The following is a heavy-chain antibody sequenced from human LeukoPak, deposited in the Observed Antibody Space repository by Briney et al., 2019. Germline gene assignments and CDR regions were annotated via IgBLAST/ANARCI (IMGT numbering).Heavy chain of an antibody. J-gene: IGHJ4*02. CDR3: ATMKGYFEN. CDR2: VTGGGLTT. D-gene: IGHD3-22*01. CDR1: GFTFSTYG. Sequence: GGSLRLSCAASGFTFSTYGMSWVRQAPGKGLEWVSAVTGGGLTTYYADSVKGRFTISRDNSENTLYLQMNSLRAEDTAVYYCATMKGYFENWGQGTLVTVSS. V-gene: IGHV3-23*01.